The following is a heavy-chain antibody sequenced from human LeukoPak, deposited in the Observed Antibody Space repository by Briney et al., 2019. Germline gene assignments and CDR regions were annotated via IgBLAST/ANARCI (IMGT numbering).Heavy chain of an antibody. CDR1: GFTFSNYA. CDR2: ISGTGGRT. CDR3: AKDLSVGGIPANYYYYYGMDV. Sequence: GGSLRLSCAASGFTFSNYAMSWVRQDPGKGLEWVSVISGTGGRTYYADSVEGRFTISRDSSKNTLYLQMNSLRAEDTATYYCAKDLSVGGIPANYYYYYGMDVWGQGTTVTVSS. D-gene: IGHD3-10*01. V-gene: IGHV3-23*01. J-gene: IGHJ6*02.